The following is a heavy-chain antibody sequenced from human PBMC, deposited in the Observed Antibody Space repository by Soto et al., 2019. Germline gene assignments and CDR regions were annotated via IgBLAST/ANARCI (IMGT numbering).Heavy chain of an antibody. J-gene: IGHJ6*03. D-gene: IGHD3-16*02. Sequence: SETLSLTCTVSGGSISSYYWSWIRQPPGKGLEWIGYIYYSGSTNYNPSLKSRVTISVDTSKNQFSLKLSSVTAADTAVYYCARGGGGGTKHPHPMYYDYIWGSYRESYYYYYMDVWGKGTTVTVS. V-gene: IGHV4-59*01. CDR1: GGSISSYY. CDR3: ARGGGGGTKHPHPMYYDYIWGSYRESYYYYYMDV. CDR2: IYYSGST.